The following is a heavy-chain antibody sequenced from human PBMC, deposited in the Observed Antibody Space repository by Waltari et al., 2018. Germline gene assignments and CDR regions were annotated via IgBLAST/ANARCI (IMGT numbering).Heavy chain of an antibody. Sequence: QVQLVQSGAEVRQPGAAVKVSCTVSGQSLSESSIHWVRQAPGKGPEWMGGYDPEDGETTYAQKFKGRLSMTEDTDTAYMELTSLQSDDTAVYYCALDREYEGWFDPWGQGTLVTVSS. CDR3: ALDREYEGWFDP. CDR1: GQSLSESS. V-gene: IGHV1-24*01. D-gene: IGHD6-6*01. CDR2: YDPEDGET. J-gene: IGHJ5*02.